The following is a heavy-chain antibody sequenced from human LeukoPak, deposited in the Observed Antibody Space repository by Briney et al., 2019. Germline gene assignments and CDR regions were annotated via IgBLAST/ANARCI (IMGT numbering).Heavy chain of an antibody. CDR2: IKSKTDGGTV. CDR1: GFTFSNAW. D-gene: IGHD1-26*01. V-gene: IGHV3-15*01. Sequence: GGSLRLSCVASGFTFSNAWMSWARQAPGTGLEWVGRIKSKTDGGTVDYAAPVKGRFTISRDDSKNTMYLKMHSLRTEDTAVYYCTTYTVGATTSHFDYWGQGTLVTVSS. J-gene: IGHJ4*02. CDR3: TTYTVGATTSHFDY.